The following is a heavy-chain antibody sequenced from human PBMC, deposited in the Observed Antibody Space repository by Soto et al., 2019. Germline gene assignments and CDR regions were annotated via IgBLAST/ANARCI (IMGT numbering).Heavy chain of an antibody. D-gene: IGHD1-26*01. CDR3: ATQEVGGTYVYTFDP. CDR1: GGSISSGGYY. Sequence: SETLSLTCTVSGGSISSGGYYWSWIPQHPGKGLEWIGYIYYSGTTYYNPSLKSRVTISVDTSKNQFSLKLSSVTAADTAVYYCATQEVGGTYVYTFDPWGQGTLVTVSS. CDR2: IYYSGTT. V-gene: IGHV4-31*03. J-gene: IGHJ5*02.